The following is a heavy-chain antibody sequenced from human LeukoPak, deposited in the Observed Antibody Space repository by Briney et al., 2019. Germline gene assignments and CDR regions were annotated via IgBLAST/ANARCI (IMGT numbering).Heavy chain of an antibody. V-gene: IGHV4-59*01. CDR1: GGSISGYY. CDR2: INYSGSA. J-gene: IGHJ4*02. Sequence: KASETLSLTCTVSGGSISGYYWSWIRQPPGKGLEWIGYINYSGSAKYNPSLKSRVTISVDTSKNQFSLKLSSVTAADTAVYYCAGDYGGTLDYWGQGTLVTVSS. CDR3: AGDYGGTLDY. D-gene: IGHD4-23*01.